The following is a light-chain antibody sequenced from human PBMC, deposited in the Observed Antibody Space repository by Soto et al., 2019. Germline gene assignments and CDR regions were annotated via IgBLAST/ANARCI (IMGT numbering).Light chain of an antibody. J-gene: IGLJ3*02. Sequence: QSVLTQPRSVSGSPGQSVTISCTGTRGDVGGYNYVSWYQQHPGKAPKLMIYDVSKRPSGVPDRFSGSKSGNTASLTISGLQAEDEADYYCCSYAGTYTPWVFGGGTKVTVL. CDR1: RGDVGGYNY. CDR2: DVS. V-gene: IGLV2-11*01. CDR3: CSYAGTYTPWV.